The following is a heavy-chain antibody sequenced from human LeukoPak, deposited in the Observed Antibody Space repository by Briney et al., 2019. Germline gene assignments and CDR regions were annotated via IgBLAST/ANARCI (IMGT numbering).Heavy chain of an antibody. V-gene: IGHV4-59*01. CDR2: IYYSGST. CDR3: AREDGSGWYRYFQH. J-gene: IGHJ1*01. Sequence: SETLSLTCTVSGGSISSYYWSWIRQPPGKGLEWIGYIYYSGSTNYNPSLKSRVTISVDTSKNQFSLKLSSVTAADTAAYYCAREDGSGWYRYFQHWGQGTLVTVSS. D-gene: IGHD6-19*01. CDR1: GGSISSYY.